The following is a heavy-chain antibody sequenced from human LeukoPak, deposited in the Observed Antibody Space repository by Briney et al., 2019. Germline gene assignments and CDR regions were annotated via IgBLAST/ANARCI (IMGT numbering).Heavy chain of an antibody. D-gene: IGHD6-13*01. V-gene: IGHV3-23*01. J-gene: IGHJ3*02. CDR1: GFTFSSYA. CDR3: AKFNSQLVHGDAFDI. CDR2: ISGSGGST. Sequence: PGGSLRLSCAASGFTFSSYAMSWVRQAPGKGLEWVSAISGSGGSTYYAGSVKGRFTISRDNSKNTLYLQMNSLRAEDTAVYYCAKFNSQLVHGDAFDIWGQGTMVTVSS.